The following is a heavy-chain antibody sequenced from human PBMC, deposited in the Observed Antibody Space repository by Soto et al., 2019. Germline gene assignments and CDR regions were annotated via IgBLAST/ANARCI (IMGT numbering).Heavy chain of an antibody. CDR2: VNTNNGDT. J-gene: IGHJ4*02. CDR1: GYTFSNFD. V-gene: IGHV1-8*01. Sequence: QVQLVQSGAELKKPGASVKVSCKASGYTFSNFDMNWVRQATGQGPEWIGWVNTNNGDTGYVQKIQGRVTLTTDISTTTSYMALTTRRSEDTAIYSCAIVTTTGAAIAFEYWGQGTLITVSS. D-gene: IGHD6-25*01. CDR3: AIVTTTGAAIAFEY.